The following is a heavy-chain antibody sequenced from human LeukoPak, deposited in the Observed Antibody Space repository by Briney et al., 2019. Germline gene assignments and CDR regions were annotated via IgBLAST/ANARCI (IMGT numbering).Heavy chain of an antibody. Sequence: PSETLSLTCTVSGGSVSSSSYYGGWIRQPPGKGLEWIATIYYNGNSYYSPSLKNRVTISLDTSKNQFSLRVSSVTAADTAVYYCARLLSRGDFDSWGQGTLATVSS. D-gene: IGHD3-10*01. CDR1: GGSVSSSSYY. CDR2: IYYNGNS. V-gene: IGHV4-39*01. J-gene: IGHJ4*02. CDR3: ARLLSRGDFDS.